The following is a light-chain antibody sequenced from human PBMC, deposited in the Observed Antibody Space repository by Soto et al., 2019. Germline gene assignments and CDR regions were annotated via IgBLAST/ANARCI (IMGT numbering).Light chain of an antibody. V-gene: IGLV2-8*01. Sequence: QSALTQPPSASGSPGQSVAISCTGTSSDIGAYKFVSWYQQHPGKAPKLIIYEVSIRPSGVPDRFSGSNSGNTASLTVSGLLAEDEADYYCSLYAGSNNVVFGGGTKLTVL. CDR1: SSDIGAYKF. J-gene: IGLJ2*01. CDR3: SLYAGSNNVV. CDR2: EVS.